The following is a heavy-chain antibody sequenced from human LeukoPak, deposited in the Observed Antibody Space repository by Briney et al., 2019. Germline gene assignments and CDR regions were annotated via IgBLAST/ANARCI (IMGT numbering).Heavy chain of an antibody. J-gene: IGHJ4*02. V-gene: IGHV3-48*02. Sequence: GGSLRLSCAASGFTFSSHWMYWVRQAPGKGLEWVSYINSGSSTIYYVDSVEGRFTISRDNAKNSLYLQMNSLRDEDTAVYHCARTRSKVGTPTFDYWGQGTLVTVSS. CDR1: GFTFSSHW. CDR2: INSGSSTI. D-gene: IGHD4-23*01. CDR3: ARTRSKVGTPTFDY.